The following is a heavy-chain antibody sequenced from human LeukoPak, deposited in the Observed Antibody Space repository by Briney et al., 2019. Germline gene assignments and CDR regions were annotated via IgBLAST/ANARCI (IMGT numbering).Heavy chain of an antibody. D-gene: IGHD1-26*01. CDR1: GFTYSDYY. J-gene: IGHJ4*02. CDR2: ISPSGATI. Sequence: GGSLRLSCAASGFTYSDYYMSWIRQAPGKGLEWVSYISPSGATISYADSVKGRFTTSRDNAKSSLYLQMNSLRAEDTAVYYCARDPRIVGANAGIDYWGQGTLVTVSS. V-gene: IGHV3-11*01. CDR3: ARDPRIVGANAGIDY.